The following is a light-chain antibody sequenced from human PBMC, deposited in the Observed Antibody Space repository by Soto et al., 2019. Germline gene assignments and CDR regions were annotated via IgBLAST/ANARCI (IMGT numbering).Light chain of an antibody. CDR1: QSVSGN. J-gene: IGKJ1*01. CDR2: GAS. CDR3: QQYDNWRGT. V-gene: IGKV3-15*01. Sequence: MTQSPSTLSASVGDTVTVTCRASQSVSGNLAWYQQKPGLAPRLLIYGASTRATGCPARFRGSGSGTEFTLTISSLQSEDFAVYYCQQYDNWRGTFGQVTNVDNK.